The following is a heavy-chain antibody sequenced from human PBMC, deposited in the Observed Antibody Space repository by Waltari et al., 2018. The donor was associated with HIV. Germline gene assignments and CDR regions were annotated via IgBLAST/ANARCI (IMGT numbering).Heavy chain of an antibody. CDR2: ISGSGGST. V-gene: IGHV3-23*01. CDR1: GFPFSRYS. D-gene: IGHD2-15*01. Sequence: EVQLLVSGGGLVKPGGSLRPSCAASGFPFSRYSMNCVRQAPGKGLEWVSAISGSGGSTYYADSVKGRFTISRDNSKNTLYLQMNSLRAEDTAVYYCAKGGIVVVVAAFNWFDPWGQGTLVTVSS. CDR3: AKGGIVVVVAAFNWFDP. J-gene: IGHJ5*02.